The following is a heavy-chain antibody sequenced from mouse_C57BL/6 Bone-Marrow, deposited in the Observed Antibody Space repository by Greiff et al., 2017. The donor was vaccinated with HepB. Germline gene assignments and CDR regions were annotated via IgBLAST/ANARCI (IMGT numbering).Heavy chain of an antibody. V-gene: IGHV5-6*01. CDR3: ARQDGYAWFAY. CDR2: ISSGGSYT. J-gene: IGHJ3*01. CDR1: GFTFSSYG. Sequence: EVMLVESGGDLVKPGGSLKLSCAASGFTFSSYGMSWVRQTPDKRLEWVATISSGGSYTYYPGSVKGRFTISRDNAKNTLYLQMSSLKSEDTAMYYCARQDGYAWFAYWGQGTLVTVSA. D-gene: IGHD2-2*01.